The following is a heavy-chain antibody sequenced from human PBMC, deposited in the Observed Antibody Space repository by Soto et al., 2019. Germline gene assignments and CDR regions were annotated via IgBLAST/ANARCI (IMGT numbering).Heavy chain of an antibody. CDR2: ISAYNGNT. V-gene: IGHV1-18*01. CDR3: ASSRIVVVPAAIRSGAWFDP. J-gene: IGHJ5*02. D-gene: IGHD2-2*02. Sequence: QVQLGQSGAEVKKPGASVKVSCKASGYTCTSYGISWVRQAPGQGLEWMGWISAYNGNTHYAQKLQGRDPMTPDTSTSTAYMELRSLRSDDTAVYSCASSRIVVVPAAIRSGAWFDPWGQGTLVTVSS. CDR1: GYTCTSYG.